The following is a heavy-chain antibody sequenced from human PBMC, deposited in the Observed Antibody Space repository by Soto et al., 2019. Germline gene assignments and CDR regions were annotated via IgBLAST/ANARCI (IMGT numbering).Heavy chain of an antibody. CDR2: IIPIFGTA. J-gene: IGHJ6*02. V-gene: IGHV1-69*01. CDR3: ARTGAAMTSKAISVYYYYGMDV. D-gene: IGHD5-18*01. CDR1: LGSYDSYS. Sequence: GASAEPSCNESLGSYDSYSISSVRQAPGQGLEWMRGIIPIFGTANYAQKFQGRVTITADESTSTAYMELSSLRSEDTAVYYCARTGAAMTSKAISVYYYYGMDVWGHGTTVTVSS.